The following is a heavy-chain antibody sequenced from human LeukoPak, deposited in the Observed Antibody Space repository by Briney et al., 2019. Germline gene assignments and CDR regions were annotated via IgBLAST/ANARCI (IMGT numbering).Heavy chain of an antibody. CDR3: AKAHVDTAMVNIDY. Sequence: GGSLRLSCAASGFTFSGSAMHWVRQAHGKGLEWLGRIRSRANSYTTVYAAPVQGRFIISRDDSMNMAYLQTNSLRVEDTAVYYCAKAHVDTAMVNIDYWGQGTLVTVSS. CDR1: GFTFSGSA. J-gene: IGHJ4*02. D-gene: IGHD5-18*01. CDR2: IRSRANSYTT. V-gene: IGHV3-73*01.